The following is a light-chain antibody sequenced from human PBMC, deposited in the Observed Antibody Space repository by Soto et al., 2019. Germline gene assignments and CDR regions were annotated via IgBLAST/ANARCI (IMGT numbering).Light chain of an antibody. CDR1: QSVSSN. CDR2: VAS. CDR3: XQYXVWPLT. J-gene: IGKJ4*01. Sequence: EIVMTQSPATLSVSPGERATLSCRASQSVSSNLAWYQQKPGQTPKLLIYVASTRATGIPARFSGSGSGTEFPLTISSLQSEDFAXXXXXQYXVWPLTFGGGTKVEFK. V-gene: IGKV3-15*01.